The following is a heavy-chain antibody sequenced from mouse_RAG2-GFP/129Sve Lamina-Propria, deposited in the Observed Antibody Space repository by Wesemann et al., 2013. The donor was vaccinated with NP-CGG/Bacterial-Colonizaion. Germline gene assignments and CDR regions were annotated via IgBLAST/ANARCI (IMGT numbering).Heavy chain of an antibody. CDR1: GFNIKDDY. V-gene: IGHV14-4*01. Sequence: PGASVKLSCTASGFNIKDDYMHWVKQRPEQGLEWIGWIDPENGDTEYASKFQGKATITADTSSNTAYLQLSSLTSEDTAVYYCTTIHYYGSSLYAMDYWGQGTSVTVSS. CDR2: IDPENGDT. J-gene: IGHJ4*01. D-gene: IGHD1-1*01. CDR3: TTIHYYGSSLYAMDY.